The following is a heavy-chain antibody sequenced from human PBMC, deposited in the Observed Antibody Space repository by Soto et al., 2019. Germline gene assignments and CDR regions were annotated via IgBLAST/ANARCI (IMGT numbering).Heavy chain of an antibody. V-gene: IGHV3-23*01. CDR2: ISGSGGTA. D-gene: IGHD1-1*01. CDR3: AKGRRQNWNFEY. CDR1: GFTFSSYA. Sequence: EVQLLESGGGSVQPGGSLRLSCAASGFTFSSYAMHWVRRPPGKGLEWVSSISGSGGTAYYADSVKGRFSISRDSRVNTLYLQMKSLRAEDTAVYYCAKGRRQNWNFEYWGQGPLVTVSP. J-gene: IGHJ4*02.